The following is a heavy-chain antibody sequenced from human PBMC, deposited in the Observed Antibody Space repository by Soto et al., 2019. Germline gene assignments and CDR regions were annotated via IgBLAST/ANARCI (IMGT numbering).Heavy chain of an antibody. J-gene: IGHJ4*02. V-gene: IGHV3-21*01. CDR3: ARIVAAAGSGFDY. Sequence: EVQLVESGGGLVKPGGSLRLSCAASGFTFSSYSMNWVHQAPGKGLEWVSSISSSSSYIYYADSVKGRFTISRDNAKNSLYLQMNSLRAEDTAVYYCARIVAAAGSGFDYWGQGTLVTVSS. D-gene: IGHD6-13*01. CDR1: GFTFSSYS. CDR2: ISSSSSYI.